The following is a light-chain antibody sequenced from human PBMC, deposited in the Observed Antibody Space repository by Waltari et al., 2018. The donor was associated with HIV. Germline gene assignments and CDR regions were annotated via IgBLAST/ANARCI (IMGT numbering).Light chain of an antibody. Sequence: EIMITQSPATLSVSPGDTATLSCRASQSVSTNLAWYQQKPGQAPRLLFYDASTRATGVPARFSGGGSETEFTLTITSLQSEDFAVYYCQQYNNWPPAYTFGQGTKLEIK. CDR3: QQYNNWPPAYT. V-gene: IGKV3-15*01. J-gene: IGKJ2*01. CDR1: QSVSTN. CDR2: DAS.